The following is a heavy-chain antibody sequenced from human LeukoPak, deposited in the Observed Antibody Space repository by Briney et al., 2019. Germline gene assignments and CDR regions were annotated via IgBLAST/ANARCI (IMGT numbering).Heavy chain of an antibody. CDR3: AKEGRSLQTY. Sequence: GGSLRLSCAASGFTFSSFAMSWVRLAPGKGLEWVANIKEDGTETYYVDSVKGRFTISRDNAKNSLYLQMNSLRVEDTAVYYCAKEGRSLQTYWGQGTLVTVSS. J-gene: IGHJ4*02. CDR1: GFTFSSFA. D-gene: IGHD5-24*01. V-gene: IGHV3-7*03. CDR2: IKEDGTET.